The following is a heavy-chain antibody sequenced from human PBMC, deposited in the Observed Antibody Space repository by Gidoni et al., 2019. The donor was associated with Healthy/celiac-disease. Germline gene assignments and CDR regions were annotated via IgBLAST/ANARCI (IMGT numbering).Heavy chain of an antibody. Sequence: QVQLVQSGAEVKKPGASVKVSCKASGYTFTSYYMHWVRQAPGQGLEWMGIINPSGGSTSYAQKFQGRVTMTRDTSTSTVYMELSSLRSEDTAVYYCARAVTEGTMIFFGGVGSGYYFDYWGQGTLVTVSS. CDR1: GYTFTSYY. J-gene: IGHJ4*02. V-gene: IGHV1-46*01. CDR2: INPSGGST. D-gene: IGHD3-22*01. CDR3: ARAVTEGTMIFFGGVGSGYYFDY.